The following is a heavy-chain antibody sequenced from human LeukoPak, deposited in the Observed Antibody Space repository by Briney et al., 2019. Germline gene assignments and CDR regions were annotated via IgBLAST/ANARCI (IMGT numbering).Heavy chain of an antibody. J-gene: IGHJ6*03. CDR1: GGSISSSSYY. V-gene: IGHV4-39*07. D-gene: IGHD3-22*01. CDR2: IDYSGSP. CDR3: ARETNDYFDSSAYMDV. Sequence: SETLSLTCAVSGGSISSSSYYWGWIRQPPGKGLEWIGSIDYSGSPCYRPSLKSRATISVDTSKRQFSLKLSSVTAADTAVYYCARETNDYFDSSAYMDVWRQGTTVTVSS.